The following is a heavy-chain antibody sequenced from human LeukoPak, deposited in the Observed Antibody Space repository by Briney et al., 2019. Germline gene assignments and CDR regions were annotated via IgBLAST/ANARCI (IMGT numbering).Heavy chain of an antibody. CDR2: IYPGDSDT. J-gene: IGHJ4*02. D-gene: IGHD2-8*01. Sequence: GEPLKISCKNSGYNFTTYWIGWVRQMPGKGLEWMGIIYPGDSDTRYSPSFQGQVTISTDKSISTAYLQWSSLKASDTAMYYCASGQYGYYFDYWGQGTLVTVSS. CDR3: ASGQYGYYFDY. CDR1: GYNFTTYW. V-gene: IGHV5-51*01.